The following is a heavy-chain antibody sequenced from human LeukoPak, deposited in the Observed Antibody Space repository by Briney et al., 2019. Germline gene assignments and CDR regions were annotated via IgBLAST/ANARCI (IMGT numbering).Heavy chain of an antibody. Sequence: ASVKVSCKASGYTFTGYYMHWVRQAPGQGIEWMGWINPDSGGTNYAQKVQGRVTMTRDTSISTAYMELSSLISDDTAVYYCARVGSSWSTLDYWGQGTLVTVSS. CDR2: INPDSGGT. J-gene: IGHJ4*02. CDR1: GYTFTGYY. CDR3: ARVGSSWSTLDY. D-gene: IGHD6-13*01. V-gene: IGHV1-2*02.